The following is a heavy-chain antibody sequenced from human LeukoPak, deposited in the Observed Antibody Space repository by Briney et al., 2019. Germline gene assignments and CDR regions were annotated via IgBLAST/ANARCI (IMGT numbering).Heavy chain of an antibody. J-gene: IGHJ2*01. CDR2: ISWNSGSI. V-gene: IGHV3-9*01. CDR3: AKALRYYDSSSYYHWYFDL. CDR1: GFTFDDYA. Sequence: PGGSLRLSCAASGFTFDDYAMHWVRQAPGKGLEWVSGISWNSGSIGYADSVKGRFTISRDNAKNSLYLQMNSLRAEDTALYYCAKALRYYDSSSYYHWYFDLWGRGTLVTVSS. D-gene: IGHD3-22*01.